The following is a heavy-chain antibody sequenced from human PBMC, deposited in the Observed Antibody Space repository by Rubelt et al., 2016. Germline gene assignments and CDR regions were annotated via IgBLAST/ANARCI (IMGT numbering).Heavy chain of an antibody. D-gene: IGHD3-16*02. V-gene: IGHV1-8*01. CDR1: GYSFTTFK. Sequence: QGQLVQSGAEVKKPGASVKVSCKASGYSFTTFKISWVRQATGQGLEWMGQMNPSNGHTAYAQKFQGRLTMTRGTAMSTANVELGGRTSDDTAVYYCGGEDGGAWRYREYWGQGTLVTVAS. J-gene: IGHJ4*02. CDR3: GGEDGGAWRYREY. CDR2: MNPSNGHT.